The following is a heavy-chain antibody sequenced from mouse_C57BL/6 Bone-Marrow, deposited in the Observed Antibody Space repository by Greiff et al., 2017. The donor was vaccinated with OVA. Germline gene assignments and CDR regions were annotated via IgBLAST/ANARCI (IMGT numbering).Heavy chain of an antibody. V-gene: IGHV14-4*01. J-gene: IGHJ2*01. CDR2: IDPENGDT. CDR1: GFNIKDDY. CDR3: TSNANFDY. Sequence: VQLQQSGAELVRPGASVKLSCTASGFNIKDDYMHWVKQRPEQGLEWIGWIDPENGDTESASKFQGKATFTADTSSNTAYLQLSSLTSRDTAVYYCTSNANFDYWGQGTTLTVSS.